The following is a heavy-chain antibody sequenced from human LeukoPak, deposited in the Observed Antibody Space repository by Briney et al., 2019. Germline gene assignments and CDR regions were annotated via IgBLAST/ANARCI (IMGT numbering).Heavy chain of an antibody. Sequence: GGSLRLSCAASGFTFSSYWMNWVRQAPGKGLEWVANIKQDGSEKYYVDSVKGRFIISRDNAKNSLYLQMNSLRAEDTAVYYCARDHRGIYSPFDYWGQGTLVTVSS. V-gene: IGHV3-7*01. D-gene: IGHD2-21*01. CDR3: ARDHRGIYSPFDY. J-gene: IGHJ4*02. CDR2: IKQDGSEK. CDR1: GFTFSSYW.